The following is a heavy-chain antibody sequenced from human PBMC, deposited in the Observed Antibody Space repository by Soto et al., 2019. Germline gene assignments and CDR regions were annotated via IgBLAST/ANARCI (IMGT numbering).Heavy chain of an antibody. V-gene: IGHV3-48*03. CDR3: ARDRSYYDFWDYYYGMDV. D-gene: IGHD3-3*01. CDR2: ISSSGSTI. Sequence: TGGSLRLSCAASGFTFSSYEMNWVRQAPGKGLEWVSYISSSGSTIYYADSVKGRFTISRDNAKNSLYLQMNSLRAEDTAVYYCARDRSYYDFWDYYYGMDVWGQGTTVTVSS. CDR1: GFTFSSYE. J-gene: IGHJ6*02.